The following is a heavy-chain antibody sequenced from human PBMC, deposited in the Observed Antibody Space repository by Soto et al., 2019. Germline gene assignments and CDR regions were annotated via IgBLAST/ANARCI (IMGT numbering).Heavy chain of an antibody. Sequence: SETLSLTCTVSGGSISSSSYYWGWIRQPPGKGLEWIGSIYYSGSTYYNPSLKSRVTISVDTSKNQFSLKLSSVTAADTAVYYCARETEGSSLRYSSSNFDYWGQGTLVTVS. J-gene: IGHJ4*02. D-gene: IGHD6-6*01. V-gene: IGHV4-39*02. CDR2: IYYSGST. CDR3: ARETEGSSLRYSSSNFDY. CDR1: GGSISSSSYY.